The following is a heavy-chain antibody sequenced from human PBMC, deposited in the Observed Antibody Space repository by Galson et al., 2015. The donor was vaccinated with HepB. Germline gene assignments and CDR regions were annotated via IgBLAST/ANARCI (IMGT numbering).Heavy chain of an antibody. V-gene: IGHV1-69*13. CDR3: AGPLGSSRQTSGFDP. CDR1: GGTFSSYA. Sequence: SVKVSCKASGGTFSSYAISWVRQAPGQGLEWMGGIIPIFGTANYAQKFQGRVTITADESTSTAYMELSSLRSEDTAVYYCAGPLGSSRQTSGFDPWGQGTLVTVSS. D-gene: IGHD6-13*01. J-gene: IGHJ5*02. CDR2: IIPIFGTA.